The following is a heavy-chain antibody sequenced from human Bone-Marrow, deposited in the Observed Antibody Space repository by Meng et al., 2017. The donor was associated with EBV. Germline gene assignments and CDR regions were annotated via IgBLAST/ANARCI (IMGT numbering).Heavy chain of an antibody. CDR1: GYTFTGYY. J-gene: IGHJ4*02. CDR2: INPNSGGT. D-gene: IGHD6-13*01. V-gene: IGHV1-2*06. CDR3: ARVLGVIAAVPGY. Sequence: QVQLGESGAEVKKPGASVTVSCKASGYTFTGYYMHWVRQAPGQGLEWMGRINPNSGGTNYAQKFQGRVTMTRDTSISTAYMELSRLRSDDTAVYYCARVLGVIAAVPGYWGQGTLVTVSS.